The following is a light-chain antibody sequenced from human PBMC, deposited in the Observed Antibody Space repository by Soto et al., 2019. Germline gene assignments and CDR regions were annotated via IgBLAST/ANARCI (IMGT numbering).Light chain of an antibody. J-gene: IGKJ4*01. CDR2: GAS. Sequence: EIVMTQSPATLSVSPGERATLSCRASHSVSSNLAWYQQKPGQAPRLLIYGASTRATGIPARVSGSGSGKELTLTISSLQSEDFAVYYCQQYNNWPPLTFGGGTKVEIK. CDR1: HSVSSN. CDR3: QQYNNWPPLT. V-gene: IGKV3-15*01.